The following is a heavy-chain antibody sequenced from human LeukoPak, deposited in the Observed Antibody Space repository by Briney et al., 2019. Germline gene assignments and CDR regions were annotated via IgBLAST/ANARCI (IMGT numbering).Heavy chain of an antibody. V-gene: IGHV1-69*04. CDR2: IIPILGIA. D-gene: IGHD2-2*01. J-gene: IGHJ6*02. CDR1: GGTFSSYA. Sequence: GASVKVSCKASGGTFSSYAISWVRQAPGQGLEWMGRIIPILGIANYAQKFQGRVTITADKSTSTAYMELSSLRSEDTAVYYCARDPRYCSSTRCQLSYYHYYGMDVWGQGTTVTVSS. CDR3: ARDPRYCSSTRCQLSYYHYYGMDV.